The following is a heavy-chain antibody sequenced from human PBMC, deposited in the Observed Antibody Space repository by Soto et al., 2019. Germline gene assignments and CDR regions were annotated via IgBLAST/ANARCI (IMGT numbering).Heavy chain of an antibody. V-gene: IGHV6-1*01. J-gene: IGHJ4*02. CDR3: TQAAGYISTWFFDS. D-gene: IGHD6-13*01. CDR2: TYYRSKWYS. Sequence: QVQLQQSGPGLVKPSQTLSLTCAISGDSVSSNSAAWNWIRQSPSRGLEWLGRTYYRSKWYSDYEVSVKSRITINPDTSKDQFSLQLNSVTPEDTALYYCTQAAGYISTWFFDSWAQGTLVTVSS. CDR1: GDSVSSNSAA.